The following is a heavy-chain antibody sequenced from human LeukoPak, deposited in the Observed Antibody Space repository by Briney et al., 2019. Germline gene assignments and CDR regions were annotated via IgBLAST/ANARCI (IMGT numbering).Heavy chain of an antibody. CDR2: ISSSSSYI. D-gene: IGHD6-13*01. CDR3: ARGPLAAAGDY. V-gene: IGHV3-21*01. Sequence: GGSLRLSCAASGFTFSSYSMTWVRQAPGKGLEWVSSISSSSSYIYYADSVKGRFTFSRDNAKNSLYLQMNSLRAEDTAVYYCARGPLAAAGDYWGQGTLVTVSS. J-gene: IGHJ4*02. CDR1: GFTFSSYS.